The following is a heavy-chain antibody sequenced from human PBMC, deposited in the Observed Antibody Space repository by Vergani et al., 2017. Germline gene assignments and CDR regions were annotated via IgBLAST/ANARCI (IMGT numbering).Heavy chain of an antibody. D-gene: IGHD6-19*01. CDR1: GGSISSYY. J-gene: IGHJ4*02. CDR3: ARGSRSSSGWYEFDY. Sequence: QVQLQESGPGLVKPSETLSLTCTVSGGSISSYYWSWIRQPPGKGLEWIGYIYYSGSTNYNPSLKSRVTISVDTSKNQFSLKLSSVTAADKAVYYCARGSRSSSGWYEFDYWGQGTLVTVSS. CDR2: IYYSGST. V-gene: IGHV4-59*01.